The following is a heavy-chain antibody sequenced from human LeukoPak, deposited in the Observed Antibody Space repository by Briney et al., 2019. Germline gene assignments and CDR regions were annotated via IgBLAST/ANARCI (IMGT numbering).Heavy chain of an antibody. D-gene: IGHD1-14*01. J-gene: IGHJ3*01. CDR1: GFTFSSYW. V-gene: IGHV3-7*01. CDR3: ARSNPNRNALDL. CDR2: IKKDGSEE. Sequence: GGSLRLSCAASGFTFSSYWMIWVRQAPGRGLEWVANIKKDGSEENYLDSVKGRFTVSRDNAKNSLYLQMNSLRGKDTAVYYCARSNPNRNALDLWGQGTMVTISS.